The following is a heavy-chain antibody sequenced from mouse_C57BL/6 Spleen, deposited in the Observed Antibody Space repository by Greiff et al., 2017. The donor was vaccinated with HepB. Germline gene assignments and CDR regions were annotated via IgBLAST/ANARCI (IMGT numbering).Heavy chain of an antibody. CDR1: GYTFTSYG. CDR3: AREWTTPQAMDY. D-gene: IGHD1-1*01. V-gene: IGHV1-81*01. Sequence: VQLMESGAELARPGASVKLSCTASGYTFTSYGISWVQQRTGQGLEWIGEIYPRSGNTYYNEKFKGKATLTADKSSSTANMELRSLTSEDSAVYFGAREWTTPQAMDYWGQGTSVTVSS. J-gene: IGHJ4*01. CDR2: IYPRSGNT.